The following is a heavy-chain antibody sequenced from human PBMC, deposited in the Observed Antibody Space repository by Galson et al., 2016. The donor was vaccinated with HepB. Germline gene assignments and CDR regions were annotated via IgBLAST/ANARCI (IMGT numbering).Heavy chain of an antibody. D-gene: IGHD3-3*01. CDR1: SGSINTTTYY. CDR2: IYFSDNT. Sequence: EPLSLTCTVSSGSINTTTYYWAWIRQPPGMALEWIGSIYFSDNTYHNPSLKSRVSISIDTSKNQFSLNLTSLTAADTAVYHCARHSGPLNFGVAPLPFDPWGQGTLVTVSS. J-gene: IGHJ5*02. V-gene: IGHV4-39*01. CDR3: ARHSGPLNFGVAPLPFDP.